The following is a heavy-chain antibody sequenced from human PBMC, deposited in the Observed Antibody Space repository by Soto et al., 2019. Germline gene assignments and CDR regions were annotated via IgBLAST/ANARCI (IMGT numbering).Heavy chain of an antibody. CDR2: IYYSGST. D-gene: IGHD3-10*01. CDR3: ARDADGSGYYFDY. CDR1: GGSISSGGYY. J-gene: IGHJ4*02. V-gene: IGHV4-31*03. Sequence: QVQLQESGPGLVKPSETLSLACTVSGGSISSGGYYWSWIRQHPQKGLEWIGYIYYSGSTYYNPSLTSRLTRAVDTSENQFSRKLSSVTAADTAVYFCARDADGSGYYFDYWGQGTLVTVSS.